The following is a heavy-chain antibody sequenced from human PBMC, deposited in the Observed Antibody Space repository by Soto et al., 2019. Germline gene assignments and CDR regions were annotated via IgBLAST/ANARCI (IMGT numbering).Heavy chain of an antibody. CDR2: IDPSDSYT. V-gene: IGHV5-10-1*01. Sequence: VESLKISCKGSGYIFTSYWISCVLQMAVKGLEWMGRIDPSDSYTNYSPSFQGHVTISADKSISTAYLQWSSLKASDTAMYYCARFRYSSGYTEYFQHWGQGTLVTVSS. J-gene: IGHJ1*01. D-gene: IGHD3-22*01. CDR3: ARFRYSSGYTEYFQH. CDR1: GYIFTSYW.